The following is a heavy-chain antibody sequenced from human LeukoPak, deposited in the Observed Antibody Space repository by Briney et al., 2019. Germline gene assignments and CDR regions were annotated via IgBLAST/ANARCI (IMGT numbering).Heavy chain of an antibody. CDR2: ISSSSSYI. CDR3: ARKGGRYSYGFDY. V-gene: IGHV3-21*01. J-gene: IGHJ4*02. D-gene: IGHD5-18*01. CDR1: GFTFSSYA. Sequence: PGGSLRLSCAASGFTFSSYAMNWVRQAPGKGLEWVSSISSSSSYIYYADSVKDRFTISRDNAKNSLYLQMNSLRAEDTAVYYCARKGGRYSYGFDYWGQGTLVTVSS.